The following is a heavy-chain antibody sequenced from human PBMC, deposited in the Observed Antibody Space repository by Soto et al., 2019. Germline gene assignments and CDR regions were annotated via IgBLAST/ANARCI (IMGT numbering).Heavy chain of an antibody. CDR2: VNPNSGDT. V-gene: IGHV1-8*02. J-gene: IGHJ3*01. CDR1: GYSFTSYD. CDR3: ARVSFLAPVTGAEIFDF. Sequence: QVQLVQSGAEVKKPGASVKVSCKASGYSFTSYDMNWVRQAPGQGLEWMGWVNPNSGDTDYAQKFPDRVTMTTATSIRTAYMELSSLRSEDTAVYYCARVSFLAPVTGAEIFDFWGQGTMVTVSS. D-gene: IGHD2-21*02.